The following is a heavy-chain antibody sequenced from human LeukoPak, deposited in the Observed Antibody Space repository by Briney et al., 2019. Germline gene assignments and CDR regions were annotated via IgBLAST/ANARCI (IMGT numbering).Heavy chain of an antibody. CDR1: GGTFSSYT. D-gene: IGHD3-22*01. CDR2: IIPILGIA. Sequence: SVKVSCKASGGTFSSYTIRWVRQAPGQGLEWMGRIIPILGIANYAQKFQGRVTITADKSTSTAYMELSSLRSEDTAVYYCASASYYYDSSGYSYYWGQGTLVTVSS. V-gene: IGHV1-69*02. CDR3: ASASYYYDSSGYSYY. J-gene: IGHJ4*02.